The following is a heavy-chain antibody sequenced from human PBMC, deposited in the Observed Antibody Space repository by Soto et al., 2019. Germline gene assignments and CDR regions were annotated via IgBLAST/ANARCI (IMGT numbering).Heavy chain of an antibody. CDR1: GFTFSSYS. CDR3: ARDPDYYDSSGLLFDY. V-gene: IGHV3-7*05. CDR2: IKQDGSEK. Sequence: GGSLRLSCAASGFTFSSYSMSWVRQAPGKGLEWVANIKQDGSEKYYVDSVKGRFTISRDNAKNSLYLQMNSLRAEDTAVYYCARDPDYYDSSGLLFDYWGQGTLVTVSS. D-gene: IGHD3-22*01. J-gene: IGHJ4*02.